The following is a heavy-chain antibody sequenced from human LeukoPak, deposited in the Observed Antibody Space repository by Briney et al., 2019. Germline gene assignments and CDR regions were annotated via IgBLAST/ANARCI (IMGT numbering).Heavy chain of an antibody. CDR3: ARADGIAAAGNWFDP. CDR2: IYYSGST. Sequence: PSETLSLTCTVSGGSISSYYWSWIRQPPGKGLEWIGYIYYSGSTNYNPSLKSRVTISVDTSKNQFSLKLSSVTAADTAVYYCARADGIAAAGNWFDPWGQGTLVTVSS. V-gene: IGHV4-59*01. CDR1: GGSISSYY. D-gene: IGHD6-13*01. J-gene: IGHJ5*02.